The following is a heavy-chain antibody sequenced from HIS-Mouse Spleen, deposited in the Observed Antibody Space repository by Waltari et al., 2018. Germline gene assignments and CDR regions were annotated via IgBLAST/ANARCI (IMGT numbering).Heavy chain of an antibody. V-gene: IGHV3-30*03. D-gene: IGHD6-13*01. CDR2: ISYDGSNK. Sequence: SYGMHWVRQAPGKGLEWVAVISYDGSNKYYADSVKGRFTISRDNSKNTLYLQMNSLRAEDTAVYYCASTLLEQQLVPDYWGQGTLVTVSS. J-gene: IGHJ4*02. CDR3: ASTLLEQQLVPDY. CDR1: SYG.